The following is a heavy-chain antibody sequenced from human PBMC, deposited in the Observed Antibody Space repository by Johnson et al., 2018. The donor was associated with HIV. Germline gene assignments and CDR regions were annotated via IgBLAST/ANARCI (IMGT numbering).Heavy chain of an antibody. D-gene: IGHD1-1*01. J-gene: IGHJ3*02. V-gene: IGHV3-30*03. CDR1: GLTFSSYG. CDR2: ISYDGSRS. CDR3: ARGFLTGTPSDAFDI. Sequence: QVQLVESGGGVAQPGRSLRLSCAASGLTFSSYGIHWVRQAPGKGLEWVAAISYDGSRSDYGASVKGRFTISRDNSKNTLYLQMNSLRAEDTAVYYCARGFLTGTPSDAFDIWGQGTMVTVSS.